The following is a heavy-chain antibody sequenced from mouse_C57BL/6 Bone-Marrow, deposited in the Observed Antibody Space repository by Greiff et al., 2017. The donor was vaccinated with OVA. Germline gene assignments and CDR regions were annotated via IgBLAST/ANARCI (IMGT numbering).Heavy chain of an antibody. V-gene: IGHV5-4*01. Sequence: EVQLVESGGGLVKPGGSLKLSCAASGFTFSSYAMSWVRQTPEKRLEWVATISDGGSYTYYPDNVQGRFTISRDNAKNNLYLQMSHLKSEDTAMYYCARLPHYFDYWGQGTTLTVSS. CDR3: ARLPHYFDY. J-gene: IGHJ2*01. CDR1: GFTFSSYA. D-gene: IGHD1-1*01. CDR2: ISDGGSYT.